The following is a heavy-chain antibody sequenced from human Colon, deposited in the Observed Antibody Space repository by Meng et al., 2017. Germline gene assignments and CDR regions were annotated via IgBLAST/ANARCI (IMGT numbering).Heavy chain of an antibody. CDR2: IRGKAYGGTT. J-gene: IGHJ4*02. CDR1: GFTFGVYA. Sequence: GGSLRLSCTTSGFTFGVYAINWVRQAPGKGLEWVGFIRGKAYGGTTEYAASVKGRFTISRDDSKSIAYVQMNSLKTDDTAVYYCTGGSGSYLGVYWGQGTQVTVSS. V-gene: IGHV3-49*04. D-gene: IGHD3-10*01. CDR3: TGGSGSYLGVY.